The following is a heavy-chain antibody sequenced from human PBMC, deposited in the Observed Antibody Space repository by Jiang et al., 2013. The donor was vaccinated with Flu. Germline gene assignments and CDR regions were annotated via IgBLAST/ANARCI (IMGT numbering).Heavy chain of an antibody. CDR3: VNAVHDSSGYYPGY. J-gene: IGHJ4*02. V-gene: IGHV1-69*04. CDR1: GGTFSSYA. Sequence: SGAEVKKPGSSVKVSCKASGGTFSSYAISWVRQAPGQGLEWMGRIIPILGIANYAQKFQGRVTITADKSTSTAYMELSSLRSEDTAVYYCVNAVHDSSGYYPGYWGQGTLVTVSS. CDR2: IIPILGIA. D-gene: IGHD3-22*01.